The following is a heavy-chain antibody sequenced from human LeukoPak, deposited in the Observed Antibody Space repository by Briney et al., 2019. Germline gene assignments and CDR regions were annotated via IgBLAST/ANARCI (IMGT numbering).Heavy chain of an antibody. V-gene: IGHV1-2*02. CDR3: AKNPYEYYFDY. CDR2: INPNSGGT. D-gene: IGHD5-12*01. J-gene: IGHJ4*02. Sequence: ASVKVSCKASGYTFTGYYMHWVRQAPGQGLEWMGWINPNSGGTNYAQKFQGRVTMTTDTSTSTAYMELRSLRSDDTAVYYCAKNPYEYYFDYWGQGTLVTVSS. CDR1: GYTFTGYY.